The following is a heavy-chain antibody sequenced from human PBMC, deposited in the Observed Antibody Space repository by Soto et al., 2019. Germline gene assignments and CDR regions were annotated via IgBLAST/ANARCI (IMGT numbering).Heavy chain of an antibody. V-gene: IGHV4-61*01. CDR2: IYYTGST. D-gene: IGHD3-22*01. CDR1: GGSVNTAPYH. J-gene: IGHJ4*02. CDR3: ARDHHSYYDTSGYYPYFDF. Sequence: SETLSLTCTVSGGSVNTAPYHWSWIRQSPRNGLEWIGNIYYTGSTNYNPSFESRVAISLDTSNNQFTLRLTSLTAADTAVYFCARDHHSYYDTSGYYPYFDFWGQGTLVTVSS.